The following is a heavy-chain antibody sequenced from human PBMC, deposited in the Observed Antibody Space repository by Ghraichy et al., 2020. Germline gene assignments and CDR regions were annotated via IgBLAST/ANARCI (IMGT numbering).Heavy chain of an antibody. CDR3: ARGRGGSGMDY. Sequence: SDTLSLSCTVSGGSITNYYWTWIRQPPGKGLEWIGNVFYTGSTNYNPSLKSRVTISLDTSKRQFSVRLSSVTVAETAVYFCARGRGGSGMDYWGQGTLVTVSS. V-gene: IGHV4-59*07. CDR1: GGSITNYY. J-gene: IGHJ4*02. CDR2: VFYTGST. D-gene: IGHD6-19*01.